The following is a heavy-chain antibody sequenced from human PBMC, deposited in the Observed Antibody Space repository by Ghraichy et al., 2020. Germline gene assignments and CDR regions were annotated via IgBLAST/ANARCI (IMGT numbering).Heavy chain of an antibody. CDR3: AREYSSSWANWFDP. D-gene: IGHD6-13*01. J-gene: IGHJ5*02. CDR1: GFTFSDYY. V-gene: IGHV3-11*01. Sequence: GESPNISCAASGFTFSDYYMSWIRQAPGKGLEWVSYITSSGSTIYYADSVKGRFTISRDNAKNSLYLQMNSLRAEDTAVYYCAREYSSSWANWFDPWGQGTLVTVSS. CDR2: ITSSGSTI.